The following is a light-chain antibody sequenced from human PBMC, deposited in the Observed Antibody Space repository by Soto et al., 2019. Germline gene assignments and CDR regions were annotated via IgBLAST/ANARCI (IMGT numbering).Light chain of an antibody. Sequence: DTVLTQSPGTLSLTSGERATLSCRASQCISGTYLAWYQQKPGQAPRLLIYGASTRATGIPARFSGSGSGTDFTLTISRLEPEDFAVYYCQHYGTSPSTFGRGTRVDIK. J-gene: IGKJ1*01. CDR3: QHYGTSPST. V-gene: IGKV3-20*01. CDR2: GAS. CDR1: QCISGTY.